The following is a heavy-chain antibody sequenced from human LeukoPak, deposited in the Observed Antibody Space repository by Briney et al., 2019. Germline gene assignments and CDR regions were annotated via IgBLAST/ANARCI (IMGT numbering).Heavy chain of an antibody. CDR1: GFTFDDYA. D-gene: IGHD5-24*01. J-gene: IGHJ4*02. CDR3: AKGEGVDGYNSIDY. CDR2: ISWDGGST. V-gene: IGHV3-43D*03. Sequence: NPGGSLRLSCAASGFTFDDYAMHWVRQAPGKGLEWVSLISWDGGSTYYADSVKGRFTISRDNSKNSLYLQMNSLRAEDTALYYCAKGEGVDGYNSIDYWGQGTLVTVSS.